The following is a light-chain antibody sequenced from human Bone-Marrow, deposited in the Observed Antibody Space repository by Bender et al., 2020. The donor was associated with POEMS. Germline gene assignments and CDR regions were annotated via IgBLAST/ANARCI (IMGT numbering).Light chain of an antibody. CDR3: CSYAGGHSVV. CDR1: EANVGFYNT. CDR2: DVV. V-gene: IGLV2-11*01. Sequence: QSALTQPHSLSGSPGQSVTISCAGSEANVGFYNTVSWFQQFPGKAPKLLIYDVVKRSPGVPDRFSASKSGNTASLTISGLHVEDEADYICCSYAGGHSVVFGGGTKLTVL. J-gene: IGLJ2*01.